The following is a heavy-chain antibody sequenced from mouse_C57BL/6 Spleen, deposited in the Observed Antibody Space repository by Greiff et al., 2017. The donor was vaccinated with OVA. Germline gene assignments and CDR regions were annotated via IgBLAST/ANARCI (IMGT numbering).Heavy chain of an antibody. CDR3: ARGDTTVVDFYYAMDY. D-gene: IGHD1-1*01. Sequence: VQLQQSGAELVMPGASVKLSCKASGYTFTSYWMHWVKQRPGQGLEWIGEIDPSDSYTNYNQKFKGKSTLTVDKSSSTAYMQLSSLTSEDSAVYYCARGDTTVVDFYYAMDYWGQGTSVTVSS. CDR2: IDPSDSYT. CDR1: GYTFTSYW. J-gene: IGHJ4*01. V-gene: IGHV1-69*01.